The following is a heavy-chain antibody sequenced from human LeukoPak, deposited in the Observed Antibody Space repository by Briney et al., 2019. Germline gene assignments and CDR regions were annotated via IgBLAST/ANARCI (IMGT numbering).Heavy chain of an antibody. CDR2: IIPILGIA. J-gene: IGHJ4*02. D-gene: IGHD1-26*01. CDR3: ARDYSGSYDY. CDR1: GGTFNSYA. Sequence: GSSVKVSCKASGGTFNSYAISWVRQAPGQGLEWMGRIIPILGIANYAQKFQGRVTITADKSTSTAYMELSSLRSEDTAVYYCARDYSGSYDYWGQGTLVTVSS. V-gene: IGHV1-69*04.